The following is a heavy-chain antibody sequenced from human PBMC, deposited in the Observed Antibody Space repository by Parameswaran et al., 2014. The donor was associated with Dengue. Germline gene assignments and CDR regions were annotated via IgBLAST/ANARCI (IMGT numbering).Heavy chain of an antibody. V-gene: IGHV3-15*01. CDR3: TTVGEYQLLYDKNYYYGMDV. J-gene: IGHJ6*02. D-gene: IGHD2-2*02. CDR2: IKSKTDGGTT. Sequence: WIRQPPGKGLEWVGRIKSKTDGGTTDYAAPVKGRFTISRDDSKNTLYLQMNSLKTEDTAVYYCTTVGEYQLLYDKNYYYGMDVWGQGTTVTVSS.